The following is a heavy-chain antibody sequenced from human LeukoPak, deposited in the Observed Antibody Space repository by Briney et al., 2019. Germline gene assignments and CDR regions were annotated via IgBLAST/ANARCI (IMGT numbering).Heavy chain of an antibody. CDR1: GVSISSYY. CDR3: AGGYRGYFGL. J-gene: IGHJ2*01. D-gene: IGHD5-18*01. V-gene: IGHV4-59*12. CDR2: ISYSGST. Sequence: PSETLSLTCTVSGVSISSYYWRWIRQPPGKGLEWIGYISYSGSTNYNPSLKSRVPIAVDTSKNQFSLRLSSVTAAVTAVYYCAGGYRGYFGLWGRGTLVTVSS.